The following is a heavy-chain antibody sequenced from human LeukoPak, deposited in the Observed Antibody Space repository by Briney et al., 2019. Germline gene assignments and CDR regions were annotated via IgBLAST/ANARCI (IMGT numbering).Heavy chain of an antibody. CDR1: GFTFSSYG. D-gene: IGHD3-10*01. CDR2: IRYDGSNK. CDR3: AKETPLVYYYGSGSFFDY. J-gene: IGHJ4*02. Sequence: GGSLRLSCAASGFTFSSYGMHWVHQAPGKGLEWVAFIRYDGSNKYYADSVKGRFTISRDNSKNTLYLQMNSLRAEDTAVYYCAKETPLVYYYGSGSFFDYWGQGTLVTVSS. V-gene: IGHV3-30*02.